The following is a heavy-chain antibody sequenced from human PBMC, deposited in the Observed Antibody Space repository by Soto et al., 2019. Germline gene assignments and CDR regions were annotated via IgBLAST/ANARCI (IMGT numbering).Heavy chain of an antibody. D-gene: IGHD3-3*01. J-gene: IGHJ4*02. CDR2: ITGGNT. CDR3: AKDKERGGYDSDFDS. V-gene: IGHV3-23*01. Sequence: GGSLRLSCGASGFTFGTYGMGWVRQAPGKGLGWVSTITGGNTYYAASVKGRFTISRDNSKNTLYLQMSSLRAEDTALYYCAKDKERGGYDSDFDSWGQGTLVTVSS. CDR1: GFTFGTYG.